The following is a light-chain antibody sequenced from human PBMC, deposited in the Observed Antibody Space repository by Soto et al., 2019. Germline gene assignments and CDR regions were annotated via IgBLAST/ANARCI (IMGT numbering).Light chain of an antibody. J-gene: IGKJ1*01. Sequence: IVMTQSPATLSMSPGERATLSCRASQSLNRDLAWYQQKPGQSPRLLIFGASIRATGIPATFSGSGSGTEFTLTIGSLQSEDCALYYCQQYNNWPGTFGLGTKVDIK. CDR1: QSLNRD. CDR2: GAS. CDR3: QQYNNWPGT. V-gene: IGKV3-15*01.